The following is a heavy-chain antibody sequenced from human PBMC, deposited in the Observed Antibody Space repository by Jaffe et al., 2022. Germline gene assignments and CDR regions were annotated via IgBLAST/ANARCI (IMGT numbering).Heavy chain of an antibody. D-gene: IGHD2-2*03. J-gene: IGHJ5*02. CDR2: ISWNSGSI. Sequence: EVQLVESGGGLVQPGRSLRLSCAASGFTFDDYAMHWVRQAPGKGLEWVSGISWNSGSIGYADSVKGRFTISRDNAKNSLYLQMNSLRAEDTALYYCATLDIVVVPAANPPGSWFDPWGQGTLVTVSS. CDR1: GFTFDDYA. CDR3: ATLDIVVVPAANPPGSWFDP. V-gene: IGHV3-9*01.